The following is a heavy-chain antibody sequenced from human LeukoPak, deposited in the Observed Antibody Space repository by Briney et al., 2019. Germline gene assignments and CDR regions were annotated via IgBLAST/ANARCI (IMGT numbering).Heavy chain of an antibody. CDR1: GFTFSSYS. V-gene: IGHV3-21*01. J-gene: IGHJ6*03. D-gene: IGHD3-10*01. CDR3: ARAITMVRGRVYYYYYMDV. CDR2: ISSSSSYI. Sequence: SPGGSLRLSCAASGFTFSSYSMNWVRQAPGKGLEWVSSISSSSSYIYYADSVKGRFTISRDNAKNSLYLQMNSLRAEDTAVYYCARAITMVRGRVYYYYYMDVWGKGTTVTISS.